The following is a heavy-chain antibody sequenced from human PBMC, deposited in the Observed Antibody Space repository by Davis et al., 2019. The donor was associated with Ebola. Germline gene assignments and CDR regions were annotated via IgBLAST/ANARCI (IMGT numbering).Heavy chain of an antibody. V-gene: IGHV1-69*06. J-gene: IGHJ6*02. CDR3: ARRGYCSGGSCLRYYYYYGMDV. D-gene: IGHD2-15*01. CDR2: IIPIFGTA. Sequence: AASVKVSCKASGGTFSSYAISWVRQAPGQGLEWMGGIIPIFGTANYAQKFQGRVTITADKSTSTAYMELSSLRSEDTAMYYCARRGYCSGGSCLRYYYYYGMDVWGQGTTVTVSS. CDR1: GGTFSSYA.